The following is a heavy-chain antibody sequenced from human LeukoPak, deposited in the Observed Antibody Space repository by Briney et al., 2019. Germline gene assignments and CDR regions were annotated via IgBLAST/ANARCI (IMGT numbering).Heavy chain of an antibody. CDR3: AXHGXAFYDXLXGSXNPNTYYFDY. Sequence: SETLSLTCTVSGGSVSSGSHYWSWLRQPPGTGLEWIGYIYYTGSTNYNPPLKSRVTMSVDKSKNQFSLKLSSVTAADTAVYYCAXHGXAFYDXLXGSXNPNTYYFDYWGQGTLVTVSS. J-gene: IGHJ4*02. V-gene: IGHV4-61*01. CDR1: GGSVSSGSHY. CDR2: IYYTGST. D-gene: IGHD3-9*01.